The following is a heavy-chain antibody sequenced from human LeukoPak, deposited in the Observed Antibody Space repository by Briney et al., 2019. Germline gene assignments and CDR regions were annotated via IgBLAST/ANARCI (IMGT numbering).Heavy chain of an antibody. J-gene: IGHJ4*02. V-gene: IGHV4-59*11. CDR3: ARDLGSGEYDF. Sequence: SETLSLPCSVSGGSLSRHYWTWLRQPPGKARESIGDIFNSGRTNSNPSLKSRLTLPIDTSKSQFSLRLSSVTAADTAMYFCARDLGSGEYDFWGQGTLVTVSS. D-gene: IGHD3-10*01. CDR1: GGSLSRHY. CDR2: IFNSGRT.